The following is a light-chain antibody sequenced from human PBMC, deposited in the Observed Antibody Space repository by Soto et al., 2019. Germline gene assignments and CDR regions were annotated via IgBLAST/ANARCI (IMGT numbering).Light chain of an antibody. CDR2: AAS. CDR1: QDIDTY. CDR3: QQATGFPLT. J-gene: IGKJ4*01. V-gene: IGKV1-12*01. Sequence: DIQMTQSPSSVSASVGDRVIITCRASQDIDTYLAWYQLKPGKAPNLLIYAASNLQDEVPSRFSGSGSGTDFTLSISSLQPEDFATYYCQQATGFPLTFGGGTKVESK.